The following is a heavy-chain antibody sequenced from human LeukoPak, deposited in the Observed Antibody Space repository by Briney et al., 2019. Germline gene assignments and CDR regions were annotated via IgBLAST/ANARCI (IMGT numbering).Heavy chain of an antibody. CDR1: GFTFSSYG. Sequence: PGGSLRLSCAASGFTFSSYGMSWVRQAPGKRLEWVSGISGSGGGTFYADSMKGRFTISRDNIKNTLNLQMNTLRVEDTAVYSCAILSTSYYVDVWGKGTTVTVSS. V-gene: IGHV3-23*01. J-gene: IGHJ6*03. D-gene: IGHD5/OR15-5a*01. CDR3: AILSTSYYVDV. CDR2: ISGSGGGT.